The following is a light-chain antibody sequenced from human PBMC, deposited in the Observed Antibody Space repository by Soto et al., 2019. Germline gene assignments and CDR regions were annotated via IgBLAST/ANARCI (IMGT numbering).Light chain of an antibody. CDR1: SSNIGNNA. V-gene: IGLV1-36*01. Sequence: QSVLTQPPSVSEAPRQRVTISCSGSSSNIGNNAVNWYQQLPGKAPKLLNYYDDLLPSGVSARFSGSKSGTSASLATIGRQSEDEDAYYCAAWDTSMQSPVFGRGTKLTVL. J-gene: IGLJ3*02. CDR3: AAWDTSMQSPV. CDR2: YDD.